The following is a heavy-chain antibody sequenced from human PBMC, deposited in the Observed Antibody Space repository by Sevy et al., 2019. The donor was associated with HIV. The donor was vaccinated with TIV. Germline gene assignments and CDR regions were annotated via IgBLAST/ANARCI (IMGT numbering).Heavy chain of an antibody. D-gene: IGHD2-8*02. Sequence: SETLSLTCTVSGGSISTDFYHWSWIRQRPGKGLEWIGKIYYTGTTDYNPSLKSRVTISVDPSKSKFSLKLMSATAADTAIYYCARDSSIRPRVLDNWGQGTLVTVSS. J-gene: IGHJ4*02. CDR3: ARDSSIRPRVLDN. V-gene: IGHV4-31*03. CDR1: GGSISTDFYH. CDR2: IYYTGTT.